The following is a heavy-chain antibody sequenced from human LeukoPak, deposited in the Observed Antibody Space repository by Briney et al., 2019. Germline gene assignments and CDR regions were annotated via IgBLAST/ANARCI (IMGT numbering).Heavy chain of an antibody. V-gene: IGHV1-8*01. Sequence: GASVKVSCKASGYTFTSYDINWVRQATGQGLEWMGWMNPNSGNTGYAQKFQGRVTITADESTSTAYMELSSLRSEDTAVYYCARNPGSSLGYYFDYWGQGTLVTVSS. CDR3: ARNPGSSLGYYFDY. CDR2: MNPNSGNT. D-gene: IGHD6-6*01. CDR1: GYTFTSYD. J-gene: IGHJ4*02.